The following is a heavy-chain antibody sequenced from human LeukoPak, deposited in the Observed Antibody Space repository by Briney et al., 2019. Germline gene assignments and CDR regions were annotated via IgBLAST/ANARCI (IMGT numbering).Heavy chain of an antibody. CDR1: GFTFSSYA. CDR2: ISVSGGST. D-gene: IGHD3-10*01. Sequence: PGGSLRLSCAASGFTFSSYAMSWVRQAPGKGLEWVSAISVSGGSTYYADSVKGRFTISRDNSKNTLYLQMNSLTAEDTAVYYGAKKVTGSYNNPLDYWGQGTLVTVSS. J-gene: IGHJ4*02. V-gene: IGHV3-23*01. CDR3: AKKVTGSYNNPLDY.